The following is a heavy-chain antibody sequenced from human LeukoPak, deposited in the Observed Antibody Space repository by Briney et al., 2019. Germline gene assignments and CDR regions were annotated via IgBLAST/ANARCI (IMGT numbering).Heavy chain of an antibody. CDR1: GYTFTSYY. CDR2: INPNSGGT. CDR3: ARSMGLRLGTDY. D-gene: IGHD3-16*01. Sequence: ASVKVSCKASGYTFTSYYMHWVRQAPGQGLEWMGWINPNSGGTNYAQKFQGRVTVTRDTSISTAYMELSRLRSDDTAVYYCARSMGLRLGTDYWGQGTLVTVSS. J-gene: IGHJ4*02. V-gene: IGHV1-2*02.